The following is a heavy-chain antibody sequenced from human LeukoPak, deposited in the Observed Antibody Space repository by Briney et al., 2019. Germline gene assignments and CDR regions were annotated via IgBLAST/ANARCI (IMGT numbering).Heavy chain of an antibody. J-gene: IGHJ6*03. D-gene: IGHD3-9*01. V-gene: IGHV4-61*02. Sequence: SETLSLTCTVSGGSISSGSYYWSWIRQPAGKGLEWIGRIYTSGSTNYNPSLKSRVTISVDTSKNQFSLKLSSVTAADTAVYYCAREGLYYDILTGYSGYYYYYMDVWGKGTTVTISS. CDR1: GGSISSGSYY. CDR3: AREGLYYDILTGYSGYYYYYMDV. CDR2: IYTSGST.